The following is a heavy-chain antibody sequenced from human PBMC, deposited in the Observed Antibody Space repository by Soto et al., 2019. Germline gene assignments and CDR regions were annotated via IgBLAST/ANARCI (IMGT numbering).Heavy chain of an antibody. D-gene: IGHD6-19*01. CDR1: GFRFSIHS. V-gene: IGHV3-48*02. Sequence: EVQLVESGGNLVQPGGSLRLSCAASGFRFSIHSMNWVRQAPGKGLEWSAYITSDTKTIKYADSVKGRFTISRDNGKNSVYLHMNSLRDEDTAVYYCARSVEGHFDYWGQGTVVTVSA. CDR2: ITSDTKTI. J-gene: IGHJ4*02. CDR3: ARSVEGHFDY.